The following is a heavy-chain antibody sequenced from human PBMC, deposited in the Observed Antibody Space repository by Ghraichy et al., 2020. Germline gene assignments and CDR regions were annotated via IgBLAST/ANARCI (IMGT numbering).Heavy chain of an antibody. CDR3: AKDWPNWGCDY. D-gene: IGHD7-27*01. CDR2: IQHDGSDT. J-gene: IGHJ4*02. V-gene: IGHV3-30*02. CDR1: GFTFSNHG. Sequence: GESLNISCAASGFTFSNHGMHWVRQAPGKGLEWVAFIQHDGSDTYYTESVKGRFTISRDNSQNTLYLQMNGLTTEDTAVYYCAKDWPNWGCDYWGQGTLVTVSS.